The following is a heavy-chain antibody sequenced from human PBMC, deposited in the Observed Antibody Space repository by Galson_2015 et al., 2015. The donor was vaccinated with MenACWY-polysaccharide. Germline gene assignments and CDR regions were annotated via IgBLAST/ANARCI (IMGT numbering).Heavy chain of an antibody. CDR1: GFTFSNYA. Sequence: SLRLSCAASGFTFSNYAMSWVRQAPGKGLEWVSTIEGDGSGTFYADSVKGRFTISKDNSKNTLYLQMNSLRAGDTATYFCAKDGVSANGVYDWFDSWGQGTLVTVSS. CDR3: AKDGVSANGVYDWFDS. J-gene: IGHJ5*01. V-gene: IGHV3-23*01. CDR2: IEGDGSGT. D-gene: IGHD2-8*01.